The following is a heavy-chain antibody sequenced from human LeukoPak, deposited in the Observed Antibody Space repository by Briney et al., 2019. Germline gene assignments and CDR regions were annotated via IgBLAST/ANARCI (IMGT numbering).Heavy chain of an antibody. J-gene: IGHJ4*02. D-gene: IGHD6-6*01. CDR1: GFTFSSYA. V-gene: IGHV3-23*01. CDR3: AKARGIAARALFDY. CDR2: ISGSGGST. Sequence: GGSLRLSCAASGFTFSSYAVSWVRQAPGKGLEWVSAISGSGGSTYYADSVKGRFTISRDNSKNALYLQMNSLRAEDTAVYYCAKARGIAARALFDYWGQGTLVTVSS.